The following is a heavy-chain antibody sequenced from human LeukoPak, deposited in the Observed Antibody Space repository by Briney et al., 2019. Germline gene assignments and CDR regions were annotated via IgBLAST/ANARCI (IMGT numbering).Heavy chain of an antibody. Sequence: SETLSLTCTVSGGSISSYYWSWIRQPPGKGLEWIGYIYYSGSTNYNPSLKSRVTISVDTPKNQFSLKLSSVTAADTAVYYCARGLGPSDAFDIWGQGTMVTVSS. CDR2: IYYSGST. J-gene: IGHJ3*02. CDR1: GGSISSYY. D-gene: IGHD3-16*01. CDR3: ARGLGPSDAFDI. V-gene: IGHV4-59*01.